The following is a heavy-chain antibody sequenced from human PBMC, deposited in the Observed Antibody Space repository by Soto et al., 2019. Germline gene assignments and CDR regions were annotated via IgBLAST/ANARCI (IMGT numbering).Heavy chain of an antibody. D-gene: IGHD3-10*01. CDR2: IKSKTDGGTT. V-gene: IGHV3-15*01. CDR1: GFTFRNAW. J-gene: IGHJ6*02. CDR3: TTPKEDDYYGSGRDRMDV. Sequence: LRLSCAASGFTFRNAWMSWVRQAPWKGLEWVGRIKSKTDGGTTDYAAPVKGRFTISRDDSKNTLYLQMNSLKTEDTAVYYCTTPKEDDYYGSGRDRMDVWGQGTTVTVYS.